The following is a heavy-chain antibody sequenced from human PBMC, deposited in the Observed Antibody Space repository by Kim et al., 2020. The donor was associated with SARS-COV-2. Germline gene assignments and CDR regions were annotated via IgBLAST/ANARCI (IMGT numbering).Heavy chain of an antibody. CDR3: ARDARGYFDY. D-gene: IGHD3-10*01. J-gene: IGHJ4*02. CDR2: TI. V-gene: IGHV3-48*03. Sequence: TINYADSVKGRFTISRDNAKNSLYLQMNSLRAEDTAVYYCARDARGYFDYWGQGTLVTVSS.